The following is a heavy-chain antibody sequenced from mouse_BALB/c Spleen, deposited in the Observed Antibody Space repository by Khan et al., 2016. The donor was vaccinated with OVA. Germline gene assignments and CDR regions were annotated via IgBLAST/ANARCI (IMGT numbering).Heavy chain of an antibody. Sequence: QVQLKESGAELARPGASVKLSCKASGYTFTDYYINWVKQRTGQGLEWIGDIYPGNGNPYYNEKFRDKATLTADKSSSTAYIQLSSLTSEDSAVYFCARGDYGLYYFDDWGQGTTRTVSS. D-gene: IGHD1-2*01. CDR2: IYPGNGNP. CDR1: GYTFTDYY. V-gene: IGHV1-77*01. CDR3: ARGDYGLYYFDD. J-gene: IGHJ2*01.